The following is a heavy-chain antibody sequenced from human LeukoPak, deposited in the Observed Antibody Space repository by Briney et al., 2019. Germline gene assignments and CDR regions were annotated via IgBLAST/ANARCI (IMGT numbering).Heavy chain of an antibody. CDR3: ARFYYGSGNPTY. CDR1: GFTFSDYY. Sequence: PGGSLRLSCAASGFTFSDYYMSWIRQAPGKGLEWVSYISSSSSYTNYADSVKGRFTISRDNAKNSLYLQMNNLRAEDTAVYYCARFYYGSGNPTYWGQGTLVTVSS. V-gene: IGHV3-11*06. D-gene: IGHD3-10*01. CDR2: ISSSSSYT. J-gene: IGHJ4*02.